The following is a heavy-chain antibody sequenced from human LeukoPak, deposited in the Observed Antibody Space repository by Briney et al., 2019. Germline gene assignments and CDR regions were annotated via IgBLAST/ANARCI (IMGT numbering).Heavy chain of an antibody. J-gene: IGHJ4*02. CDR2: LSGSGGST. CDR1: GFTFSTYV. D-gene: IGHD2-15*01. V-gene: IGHV3-23*01. CDR3: AKGRTPDY. Sequence: GGSLRLSCAAPGFTFSTYVMTWVRQAPGKGLEWVSALSGSGGSTFYADSVKGRFTISRDNSNSTLYLQMNSLRAEDTAVYYCAKGRTPDYWGQGTLVTVSS.